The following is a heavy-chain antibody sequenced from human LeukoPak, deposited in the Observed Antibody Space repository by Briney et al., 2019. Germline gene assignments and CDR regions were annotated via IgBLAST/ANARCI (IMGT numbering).Heavy chain of an antibody. CDR2: ITGSGGST. D-gene: IGHD6-19*01. Sequence: PGGSLRLSCAASGFTFSSYDMHWVRQAPGKGLEWVSAITGSGGSTFYADSVKGRFTISRDNSKNTLYLQMNSLRAEDTAVYYCAKDSSGWSQGDYWGQGTLVTVSS. J-gene: IGHJ4*02. CDR3: AKDSSGWSQGDY. CDR1: GFTFSSYD. V-gene: IGHV3-23*01.